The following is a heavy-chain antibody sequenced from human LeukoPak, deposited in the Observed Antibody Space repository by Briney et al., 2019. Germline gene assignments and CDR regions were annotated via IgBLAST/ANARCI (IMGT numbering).Heavy chain of an antibody. V-gene: IGHV4-61*02. J-gene: IGHJ5*02. CDR2: IYTSGST. Sequence: SQTLSLTCTVSGGSINSGSYYWIWIRQPAGKGLEWIGRIYTSGSTNYSPSLKSRVTISVDTSKNQFSLRLNSVTAADTAVYYCARGANNWFDPWGQGTLVTVSS. CDR1: GGSINSGSYY. CDR3: ARGANNWFDP.